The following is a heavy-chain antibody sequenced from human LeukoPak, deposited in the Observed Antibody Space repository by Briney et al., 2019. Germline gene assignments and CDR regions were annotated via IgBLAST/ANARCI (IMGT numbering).Heavy chain of an antibody. CDR3: ARLLDNDISGDPDTFDV. Sequence: SETLSINCTVSGGSLSGHYWSWIRQPPGKRLEWVGYVSYTGRTKYNPSLQSRVTISIDTSKSQFSLKLTSVTSADTAVYSCARLLDNDISGDPDTFDVSGKGTTVIVSS. J-gene: IGHJ3*01. D-gene: IGHD3-22*01. CDR1: GGSLSGHY. CDR2: VSYTGRT. V-gene: IGHV4-59*11.